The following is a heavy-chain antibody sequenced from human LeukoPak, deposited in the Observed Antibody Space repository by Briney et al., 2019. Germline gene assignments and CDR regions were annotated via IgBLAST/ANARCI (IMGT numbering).Heavy chain of an antibody. Sequence: ASVKVSCKASGYTFTGYYMHWVRQAPGQGLEWMGWINPNSGATLYAQKFQGRVTMTRDTSINTAYMELSSLRSDDTAVYYCTRAKRVIFDYWGQGTLVAVSS. CDR3: TRAKRVIFDY. D-gene: IGHD1-1*01. CDR2: INPNSGAT. V-gene: IGHV1-2*02. J-gene: IGHJ4*02. CDR1: GYTFTGYY.